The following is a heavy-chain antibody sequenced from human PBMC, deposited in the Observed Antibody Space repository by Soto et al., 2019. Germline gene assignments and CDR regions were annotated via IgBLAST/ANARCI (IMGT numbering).Heavy chain of an antibody. J-gene: IGHJ5*02. Sequence: QLQLQESGSGLVKPSQTLSLTCAVSGGSITSGNSYSWSWIRQPPGKGLEWIGSISHTGSTSYNPSLKGRVTMSIDKSKHHFSLKLSSVTAADMAVYYCARAVAPYLGTWFDPWGQGTLVIVSS. CDR2: ISHTGST. CDR3: ARAVAPYLGTWFDP. D-gene: IGHD3-16*01. V-gene: IGHV4-30-2*01. CDR1: GGSITSGNSYS.